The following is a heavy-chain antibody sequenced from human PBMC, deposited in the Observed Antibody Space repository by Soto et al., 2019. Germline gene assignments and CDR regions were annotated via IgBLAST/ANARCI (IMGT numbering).Heavy chain of an antibody. J-gene: IGHJ4*02. D-gene: IGHD6-19*01. CDR3: AKDTFQSGIAVAGTDY. CDR1: GFTFSSYA. CDR2: ISGIGGSK. V-gene: IGHV3-23*01. Sequence: EVQLLESGGGLVQPGGSLRLSCAASGFTFSSYAMSWFGQPPGRGRDWVPAISGIGGSKNYADSVKGRFTISRDNSKNTLYLQMNSLRAEDTAVYYCAKDTFQSGIAVAGTDYWGQGTLVTVSS.